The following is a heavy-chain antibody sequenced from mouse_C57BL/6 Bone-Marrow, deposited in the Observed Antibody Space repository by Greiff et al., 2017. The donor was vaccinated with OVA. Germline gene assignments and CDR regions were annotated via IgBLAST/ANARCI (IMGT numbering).Heavy chain of an antibody. Sequence: QVQLKQPGAELVRPGSSVKLSCKASGYTFTSYWMHWVKQRPIQGLEWIGNIDPSDSETHYNQKFKDKATLTVDKSSSTAYMQLSSLTSEDSAVYYCARGGWLLPAWFAYWGQGTLVTVSA. J-gene: IGHJ3*01. CDR3: ARGGWLLPAWFAY. D-gene: IGHD2-3*01. CDR2: IDPSDSET. CDR1: GYTFTSYW. V-gene: IGHV1-52*01.